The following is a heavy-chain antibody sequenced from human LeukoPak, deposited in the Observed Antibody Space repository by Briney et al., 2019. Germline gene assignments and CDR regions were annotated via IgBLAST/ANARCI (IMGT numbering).Heavy chain of an antibody. J-gene: IGHJ4*02. CDR2: ISYDGSNK. CDR3: ATDDSYRDGIASGLDY. D-gene: IGHD3-16*02. CDR1: GFTFSSYA. Sequence: PGGSLRLSCAASGFTFSSYAMHWVRQAPGKGLEWVAVISYDGSNKYYADSVKGRFTISRDNSKNTLYLQMNSLRAEDTAVYYCATDDSYRDGIASGLDYWGQGTLVTVSS. V-gene: IGHV3-30-3*01.